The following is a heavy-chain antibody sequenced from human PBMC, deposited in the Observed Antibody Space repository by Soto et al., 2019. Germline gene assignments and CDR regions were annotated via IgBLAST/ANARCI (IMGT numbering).Heavy chain of an antibody. V-gene: IGHV4-34*01. CDR1: GGSFSGYY. J-gene: IGHJ3*02. CDR2: INHSGST. Sequence: SETLSLTCAVYGGSFSGYYWSWIRQPPGKGLEWIGEINHSGSTNYNPSLKSRVTISVDTSKNQFSLKLSSVTAADTAVYYCARGRFTRYCSGGSCYDFLIWGQGTMVT. CDR3: ARGRFTRYCSGGSCYDFLI. D-gene: IGHD2-15*01.